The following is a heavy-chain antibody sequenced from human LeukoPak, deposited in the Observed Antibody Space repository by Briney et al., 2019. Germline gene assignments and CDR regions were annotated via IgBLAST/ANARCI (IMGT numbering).Heavy chain of an antibody. V-gene: IGHV3-23*01. Sequence: PGGSLRLSCAASGFTFTNYAMSWVRQAPGKGLEWVSAISARGDNTYYADSVKGRFSISRDNSQNTQYLQTNSLRAEDTAIYYCAKAYHYGAGSSFDYWGQGILVTVSS. D-gene: IGHD3-10*01. CDR1: GFTFTNYA. J-gene: IGHJ4*02. CDR2: ISARGDNT. CDR3: AKAYHYGAGSSFDY.